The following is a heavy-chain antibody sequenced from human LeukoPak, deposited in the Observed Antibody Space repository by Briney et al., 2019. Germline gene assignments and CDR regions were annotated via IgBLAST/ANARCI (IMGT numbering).Heavy chain of an antibody. CDR1: GGSISSYY. CDR3: ARGIVGANSDALDI. Sequence: SETLSLTCTVSGGSISSYYWSWIRQPPGKGLEWIGYIYYSGSTYYNPSLKSRVTISVDTSKNQFSLKLSSVTAADTAVYYCARGIVGANSDALDIWGQGTMVTVSS. J-gene: IGHJ3*02. D-gene: IGHD1-26*01. CDR2: IYYSGST. V-gene: IGHV4-59*01.